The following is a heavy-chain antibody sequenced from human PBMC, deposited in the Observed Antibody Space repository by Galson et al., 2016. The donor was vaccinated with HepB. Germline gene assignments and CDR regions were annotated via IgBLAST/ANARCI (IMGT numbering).Heavy chain of an antibody. Sequence: SCKASGYTFTSYGISWVRLAPGQGLEWMGWISGYNGNTNYARKFQGRVTLTTNTSTSTAYMELRSLRSDDTAVYYCARDIVLMVFSADYYYYGMDVWGQGTTVTVSS. CDR1: GYTFTSYG. V-gene: IGHV1-18*01. J-gene: IGHJ6*02. CDR3: ARDIVLMVFSADYYYYGMDV. CDR2: ISGYNGNT. D-gene: IGHD2-8*01.